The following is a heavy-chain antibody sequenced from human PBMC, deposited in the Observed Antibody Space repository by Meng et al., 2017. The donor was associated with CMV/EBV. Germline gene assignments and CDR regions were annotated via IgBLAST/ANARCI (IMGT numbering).Heavy chain of an antibody. CDR1: GYTFPSFV. V-gene: IGHV1-18*01. J-gene: IGHJ5*02. CDR2: ISAYNGNT. CDR3: ARVGGGNWFDH. Sequence: VDLVRFGAEVKKPGPSVTASCKASGYTFPSFVIRRGRQAPGQGLEWMGWISAYNGNTNYAQTLQGRVTMTTDTSTSTAYMELRSMRSDDTAVYYCARVGGGNWFDHWGQGTLVTVSS. D-gene: IGHD2-15*01.